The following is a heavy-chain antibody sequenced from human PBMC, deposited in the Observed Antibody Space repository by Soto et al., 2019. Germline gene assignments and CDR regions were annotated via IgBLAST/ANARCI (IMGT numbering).Heavy chain of an antibody. V-gene: IGHV3-33*01. CDR2: IWYDGSNK. J-gene: IGHJ6*03. D-gene: IGHD3-3*01. CDR1: GFTFSSYG. Sequence: QVQLVESGGGVVQPGRSLRLSCAASGFTFSSYGMHWVRQAPGKGLEWVAVIWYDGSNKYYADSVKGRFTISRDNSKNTLYLQMNSLRAEDTAVYYCARDAKYYDFWSGPNYYYYYMDVWGKGTTVTVSS. CDR3: ARDAKYYDFWSGPNYYYYYMDV.